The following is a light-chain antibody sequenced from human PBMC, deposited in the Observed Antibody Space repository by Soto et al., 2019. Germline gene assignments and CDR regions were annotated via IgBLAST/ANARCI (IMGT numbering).Light chain of an antibody. Sequence: QSVLTQPPSVSGAPGQRVTISCTGSSFNFGAGYEVHWYKQLPGAAPTLVIFNNLNRPSGVPERFSGSKSGTSASLVIRGLQAEDEADYYCQSFDSSLRVYVFGSGTKVTVL. CDR3: QSFDSSLRVYV. J-gene: IGLJ1*01. CDR1: SFNFGAGYE. V-gene: IGLV1-40*01. CDR2: NNL.